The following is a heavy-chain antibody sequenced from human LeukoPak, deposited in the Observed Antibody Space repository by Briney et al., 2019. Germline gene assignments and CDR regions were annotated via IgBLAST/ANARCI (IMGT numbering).Heavy chain of an antibody. CDR2: VKQDESEK. CDR1: GFTFNNYW. CDR3: ARDRDYHDDRTDYYYDAFDI. D-gene: IGHD3-22*01. Sequence: GRSLRLFCGFSGFTFNNYWLTWVRQAPGKGLEWVANVKQDESEKHYVDSVEGRFTISRENAKSSLYLRMDSLRVEDTAVYYCARDRDYHDDRTDYYYDAFDIWGQGTTVTVSS. J-gene: IGHJ3*02. V-gene: IGHV3-7*01.